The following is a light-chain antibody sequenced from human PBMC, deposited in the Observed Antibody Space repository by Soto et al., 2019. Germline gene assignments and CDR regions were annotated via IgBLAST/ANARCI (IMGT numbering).Light chain of an antibody. CDR2: GAS. CDR1: QSVSSNY. CDR3: QQYAGSPIT. Sequence: FTQSPGSLSLSPGERATLSCRASQSVSSNYLAWYQQRPGQAPRLLIYGASSRATGIPDRFSGSGSGTDFTLTISRLEPEDFAVFYCQQYAGSPITFGQGTRLEIK. V-gene: IGKV3-20*01. J-gene: IGKJ5*01.